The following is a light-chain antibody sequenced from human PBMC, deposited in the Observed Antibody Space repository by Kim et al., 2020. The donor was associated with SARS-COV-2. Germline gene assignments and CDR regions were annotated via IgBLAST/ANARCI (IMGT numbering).Light chain of an antibody. CDR1: SLRNYY. Sequence: SSELTQDPAVSVALGQTVRLTCQGDSLRNYYATWYQQRPGQAPTLVLYGKYDRPSGVPHRFSGSASGNTASLTITGAQAEEEGDYYCSSRKSGGARGVFG. CDR3: SSRKSGGARGV. CDR2: GKY. J-gene: IGLJ3*02. V-gene: IGLV3-19*01.